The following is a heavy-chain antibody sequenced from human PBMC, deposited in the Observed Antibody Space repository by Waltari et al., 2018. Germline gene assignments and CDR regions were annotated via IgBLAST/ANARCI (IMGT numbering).Heavy chain of an antibody. CDR1: GFTFSSYA. J-gene: IGHJ4*02. CDR2: IYSGGTT. V-gene: IGHV3-23*03. D-gene: IGHD3-16*01. CDR3: AKKGGAVGVYFDY. Sequence: EVQLLESGGGLVQPGGSLRLSCAASGFTFSSYAMSWVRQATGKGLEWVSVIYSGGTTYYADSGKGRFTISRDNSKNTLYLQMNSLRAEDTAVYYCAKKGGAVGVYFDYWGQGTLVTVSS.